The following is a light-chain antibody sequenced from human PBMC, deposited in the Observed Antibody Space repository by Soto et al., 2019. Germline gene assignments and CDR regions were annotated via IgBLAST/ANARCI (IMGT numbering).Light chain of an antibody. CDR1: LTVSDNY. CDR3: QQRSNWLT. V-gene: IGKV3D-11*02. J-gene: IGKJ4*01. Sequence: EIVLTHSPDTLSLSPGERATLSCRASLTVSDNYLAWYQQKAGQAPRLVIYDASNRATGIPARFSGSGAGTDFTLTISSLEPEDFAVYYCQQRSNWLTFGGGTKVDIK. CDR2: DAS.